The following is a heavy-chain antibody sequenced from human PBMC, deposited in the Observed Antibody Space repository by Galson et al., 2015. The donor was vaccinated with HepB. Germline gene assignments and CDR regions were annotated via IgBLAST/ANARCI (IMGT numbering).Heavy chain of an antibody. D-gene: IGHD5-18*01. CDR3: ARDVDTAMVEEIWDY. Sequence: QSGAEVKKPGESLRISCKGSGYSFTSYWISWVRQMPGKGLEWMGRIDPSDSYTNYSPSFQGHVTISADKSISTAYLQWSSLKASDTAMYYCARDVDTAMVEEIWDYWGQGTLVTVSS. J-gene: IGHJ4*02. V-gene: IGHV5-10-1*01. CDR1: GYSFTSYW. CDR2: IDPSDSYT.